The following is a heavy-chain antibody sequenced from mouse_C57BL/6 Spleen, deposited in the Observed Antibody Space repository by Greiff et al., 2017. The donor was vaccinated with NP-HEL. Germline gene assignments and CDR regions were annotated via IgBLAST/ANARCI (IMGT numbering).Heavy chain of an antibody. CDR3: ANYYGAY. CDR1: GYAFSSSW. Sequence: QVQLKESGPELVKPGASVKISCKASGYAFSSSWMNWVKQRPGKGLEWIGRIYPGDGDTNYNGKFKGKATLTADKSSSTAYMQLSSLTSEDSAVYFCANYYGAYWGQGTTLTVSS. D-gene: IGHD1-1*01. V-gene: IGHV1-82*01. J-gene: IGHJ2*01. CDR2: IYPGDGDT.